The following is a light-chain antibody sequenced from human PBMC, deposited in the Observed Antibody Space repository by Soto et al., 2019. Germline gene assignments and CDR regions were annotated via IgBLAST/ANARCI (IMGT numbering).Light chain of an antibody. CDR1: SSDGGGYNY. Sequence: QSALAQPASVSGSPGQSITMSCTGTSSDGGGYNYVSWYQQHPGKAPKLMIYDVSNRPSGVSNRFSGSKSGNTASLTISGLQAEDEADYYCSSYTSSSTLDVVFGGGTKLTVL. CDR2: DVS. V-gene: IGLV2-14*01. CDR3: SSYTSSSTLDVV. J-gene: IGLJ2*01.